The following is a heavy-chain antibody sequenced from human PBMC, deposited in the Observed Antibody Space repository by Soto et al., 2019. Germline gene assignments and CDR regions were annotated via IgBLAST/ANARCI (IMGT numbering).Heavy chain of an antibody. V-gene: IGHV4-31*03. D-gene: IGHD2-2*01. Sequence: SETLSLTCTVSGGSISSGGYYWSWIRQHPGKGLEWIGYIYYSGSTYYNPSLKSRVTISVDTSKNQFSLKLSSVTAADTAVYYCARDSYCSSTSCDGMDVWGQGTTVTVSS. CDR1: GGSISSGGYY. J-gene: IGHJ6*02. CDR3: ARDSYCSSTSCDGMDV. CDR2: IYYSGST.